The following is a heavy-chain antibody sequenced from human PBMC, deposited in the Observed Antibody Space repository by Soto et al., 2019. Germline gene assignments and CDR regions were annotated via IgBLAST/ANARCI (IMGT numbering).Heavy chain of an antibody. CDR3: AKENGYSSSWFEFDY. CDR2: ISGSGGST. D-gene: IGHD6-13*01. CDR1: GFTFSSYA. V-gene: IGHV3-23*01. J-gene: IGHJ4*02. Sequence: EVQLLESGGGLVQPGGSLRLSCAASGFTFSSYAMSWVRQAPGKGLEWVSAISGSGGSTYYADSVKGRFTISRDNSKNTLYLKMKSLRAEDTAVYYCAKENGYSSSWFEFDYWGQGTLVTVSS.